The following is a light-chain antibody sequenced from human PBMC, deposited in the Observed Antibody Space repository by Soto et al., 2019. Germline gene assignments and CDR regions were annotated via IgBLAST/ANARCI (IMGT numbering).Light chain of an antibody. Sequence: EIVLTQSPGTLSLSPGERATLSCRASQSVSNNYLAWYQQKPGQAPRLLIYGASNRATGIPDRFSGSGSGTDFTLTISRLEPEDFAVYYCQHVATFGQGTRLEIK. J-gene: IGKJ5*01. CDR2: GAS. CDR3: QHVAT. V-gene: IGKV3-20*01. CDR1: QSVSNNY.